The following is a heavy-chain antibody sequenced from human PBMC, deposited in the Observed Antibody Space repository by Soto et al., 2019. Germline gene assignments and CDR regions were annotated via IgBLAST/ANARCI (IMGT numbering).Heavy chain of an antibody. CDR2: VNPNNGDT. D-gene: IGHD3-10*01. Sequence: QVQLVQSGAELKKPGASVKVSCKASGYNFFNYDMNWVRQATGQGPEWIGWVNPNNGDTGYGVRLQGRVILTTDISTTTAYMELTSRRLDDTAIYYCAKVSRRGSAIDFDYWGQGTLITVSS. V-gene: IGHV1-8*02. CDR3: AKVSRRGSAIDFDY. CDR1: GYNFFNYD. J-gene: IGHJ4*02.